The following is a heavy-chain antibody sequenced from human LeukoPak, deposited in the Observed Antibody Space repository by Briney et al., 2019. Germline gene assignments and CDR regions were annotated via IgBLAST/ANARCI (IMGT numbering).Heavy chain of an antibody. CDR1: GGSFSGYY. D-gene: IGHD2-15*01. Sequence: PSETLSLTFAVYGGSFSGYYWSWIRQPPGKGLEWIGEINHSGSTNYNPSLKSRVTISVDTSKNQFSLKLSSVTAADTAVYYCARWLRSCCAEVWGQGTLVTVSS. V-gene: IGHV4-34*01. CDR3: ARWLRSCCAEV. CDR2: INHSGST. J-gene: IGHJ4*02.